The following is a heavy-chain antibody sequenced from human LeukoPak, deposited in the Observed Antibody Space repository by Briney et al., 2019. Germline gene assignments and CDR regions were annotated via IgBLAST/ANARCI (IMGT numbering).Heavy chain of an antibody. CDR3: ARDRGYSSSSGNWFDP. J-gene: IGHJ5*02. D-gene: IGHD6-6*01. CDR2: ISYDGSNK. V-gene: IGHV3-30-3*01. Sequence: GGSLRLSCAASGFTFSSYAMHWVRQAPGKGLEWVAVISYDGSNKYYADSVKGRFTISRDNSKNTLYLQMNSLRAEDTAVYYCARDRGYSSSSGNWFDPWGQGTLVTVSS. CDR1: GFTFSSYA.